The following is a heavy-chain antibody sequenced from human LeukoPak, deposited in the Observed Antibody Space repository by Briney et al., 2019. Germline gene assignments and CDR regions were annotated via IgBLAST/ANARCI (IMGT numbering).Heavy chain of an antibody. CDR1: GYTFTGYY. D-gene: IGHD2-2*01. V-gene: IGHV1-2*04. CDR3: ARGGTLVVPAAIIRNWFDP. CDR2: INPNSGGT. J-gene: IGHJ5*02. Sequence: ASVKVSCTASGYTFTGYYMHWVRQAPGQGLEWMGWINPNSGGTNYAQKFQGWVTMTRDTSISTAYMELSRLRSDDTAVYYCARGGTLVVPAAIIRNWFDPWGQGTLVTVSS.